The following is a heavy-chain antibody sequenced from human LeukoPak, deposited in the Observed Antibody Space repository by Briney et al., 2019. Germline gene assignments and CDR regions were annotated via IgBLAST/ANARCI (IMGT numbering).Heavy chain of an antibody. V-gene: IGHV3-21*01. D-gene: IGHD2-15*01. CDR2: IRVRSSYL. CDR1: GFNFSIYT. J-gene: IGHJ6*02. CDR3: ARSDCSAPTCSTYYSHGLDV. Sequence: GGSLRLSCAASGFNFSIYTMTWVRQAPGQGLEWVSSIRVRSSYLYYADSVRGRFTISRDNAQTSVFLQMNSLRAEDTAVYYCARSDCSAPTCSTYYSHGLDVWGQGTALTVSS.